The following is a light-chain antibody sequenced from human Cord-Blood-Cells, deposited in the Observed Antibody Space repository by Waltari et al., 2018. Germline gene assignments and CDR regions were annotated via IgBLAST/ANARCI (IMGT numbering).Light chain of an antibody. Sequence: EIVLTQSPATLSLSPGERATLSCRAGQSVSSYLAWYQQNPGQAPMLLIYDASHRATGLPARFSGSGSGTDFTLTISILEPEDFAVYYCQQRSNWPLTFGGGTKVEIK. CDR2: DAS. J-gene: IGKJ4*01. CDR1: QSVSSY. CDR3: QQRSNWPLT. V-gene: IGKV3-11*01.